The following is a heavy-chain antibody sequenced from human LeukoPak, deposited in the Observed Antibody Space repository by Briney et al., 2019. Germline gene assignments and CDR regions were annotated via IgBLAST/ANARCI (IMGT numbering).Heavy chain of an antibody. D-gene: IGHD3-10*01. Sequence: GGSLRLSCSVSGFTVAANYMTWVRQAPGKGLEWVSVFYSGGSAYYADSVKGRFTISRDLSTNTLFLQMISLRAEDTAVYYCATPGGSGDYPYPTYFNYWGQGTLITVSS. J-gene: IGHJ4*02. V-gene: IGHV3-53*01. CDR3: ATPGGSGDYPYPTYFNY. CDR1: GFTVAANY. CDR2: FYSGGSA.